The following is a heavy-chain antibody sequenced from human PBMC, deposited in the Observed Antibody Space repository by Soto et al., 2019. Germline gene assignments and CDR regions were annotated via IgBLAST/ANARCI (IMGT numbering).Heavy chain of an antibody. CDR1: GYTFTIYD. CDR2: MIPNSGTT. CDR3: ARWDGDYGFDY. D-gene: IGHD4-17*01. V-gene: IGHV1-8*01. J-gene: IGHJ4*02. Sequence: QVPLVQSGAEVKKPGASVKVSCKASGYTFTIYDINWVRQATGQGLEWMGWMIPNSGTTGYAQKFQGRVTTTRNTSISTAYMELSSLRSEDTAVYYCARWDGDYGFDYWGQGTLVTVSS.